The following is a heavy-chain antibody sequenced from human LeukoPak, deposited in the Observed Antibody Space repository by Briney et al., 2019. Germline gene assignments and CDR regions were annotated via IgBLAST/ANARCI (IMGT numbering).Heavy chain of an antibody. Sequence: SQTLSFTCAVSGGAINSGGYSWSWLRQAPGKGLEWVGDISNSGRTYYNPSLKSRVTMSVDRSKNQFSLNLSSVTAADTAVYYCARGGEIIVGATHFDHWGQGTLVTVSS. V-gene: IGHV4-30-2*01. D-gene: IGHD1-26*01. CDR2: ISNSGRT. CDR1: GGAINSGGYS. CDR3: ARGGEIIVGATHFDH. J-gene: IGHJ4*02.